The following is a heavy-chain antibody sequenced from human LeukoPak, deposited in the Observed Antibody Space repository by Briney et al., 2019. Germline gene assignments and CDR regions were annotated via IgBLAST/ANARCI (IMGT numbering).Heavy chain of an antibody. Sequence: GASVKVSCKASGYTFTSYDINWVRQATGQGLEWMGWMNPNSGNTGYAQKFQGRVTITRNTSISTAYMELSSLRSEDTAVYYCARGSGYDYSLGYYMDVWGKGTTVTVSS. CDR2: MNPNSGNT. CDR1: GYTFTSYD. CDR3: ARGSGYDYSLGYYMDV. V-gene: IGHV1-8*03. J-gene: IGHJ6*03. D-gene: IGHD5-12*01.